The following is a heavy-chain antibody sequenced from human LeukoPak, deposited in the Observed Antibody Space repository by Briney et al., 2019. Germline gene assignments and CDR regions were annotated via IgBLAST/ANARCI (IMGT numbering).Heavy chain of an antibody. J-gene: IGHJ2*01. CDR3: ATIRDTAHRYWYLDL. V-gene: IGHV4-59*03. Sequence: SETLSLTCTVSGDSISSYYWSWIRQPPGKGLEWIGYMYYSGSTSYNPSLKSRVTMSVDTSKNQFSLKLSSVTAADTAVYYCATIRDTAHRYWYLDLWGRGTLVIVSS. CDR2: MYYSGST. CDR1: GDSISSYY. D-gene: IGHD5-18*01.